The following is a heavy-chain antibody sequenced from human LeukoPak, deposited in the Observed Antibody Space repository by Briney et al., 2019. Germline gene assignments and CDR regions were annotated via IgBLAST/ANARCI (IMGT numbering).Heavy chain of an antibody. D-gene: IGHD3-10*01. CDR2: IIPILGIA. CDR1: GGTFSSYA. Sequence: SVNVSCKASGGTFSSYAISWVRPAPGQGLAWVGRIIPILGIANYAQKFQGRVTITADKSTSTAYMELSSLRSEDTAVYYCAKVSPYGSGSPIDYWGQGTLVTVSS. V-gene: IGHV1-69*04. CDR3: AKVSPYGSGSPIDY. J-gene: IGHJ4*02.